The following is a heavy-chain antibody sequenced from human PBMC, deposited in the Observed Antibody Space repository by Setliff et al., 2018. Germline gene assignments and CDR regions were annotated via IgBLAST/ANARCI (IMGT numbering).Heavy chain of an antibody. D-gene: IGHD2-15*01. CDR3: ASQLGGYCSGGSCYSYYYYYYMDV. CDR1: GGSFSGYY. CDR2: INHSGST. J-gene: IGHJ6*03. V-gene: IGHV4-34*01. Sequence: SETLSLICAVYGGSFSGYYWSWIRQPPGKGLEWIGEINHSGSTNYNPSLKSRVTISVDTSKNQFSLKLSSVTAADTAVYYCASQLGGYCSGGSCYSYYYYYYMDVWGKGTTVTVSS.